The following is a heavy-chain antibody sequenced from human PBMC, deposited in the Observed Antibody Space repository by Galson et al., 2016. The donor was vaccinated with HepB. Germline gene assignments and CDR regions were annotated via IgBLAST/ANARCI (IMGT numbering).Heavy chain of an antibody. J-gene: IGHJ4*02. CDR1: GASISSGDYY. V-gene: IGHV4-31*11. Sequence: TLSLTCAVSGASISSGDYYWSWIRLQPGKGPEWIGYIYYNGHTLYNPSLRSRVTMSLDTSKSRFSLEVTSMMAPDTAIYYCARLQGFASGSYHFDYWGQGILVTVSS. D-gene: IGHD3-10*01. CDR3: ARLQGFASGSYHFDY. CDR2: IYYNGHT.